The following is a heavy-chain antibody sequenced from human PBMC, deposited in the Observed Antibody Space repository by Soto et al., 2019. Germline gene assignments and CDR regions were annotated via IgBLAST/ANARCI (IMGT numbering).Heavy chain of an antibody. CDR3: VSQRTSVLTQAYFDY. V-gene: IGHV4-39*01. Sequence: SETLSLTCTVSGGSVSNSNYYWGWIRQSPGKGLEWIGSVYYRGRSYSKSSVKSRVTISVDTSKNQFSPNLNSVTASDTAVYFCVSQRTSVLTQAYFDYWGPGALVTVSS. CDR2: VYYRGRS. CDR1: GGSVSNSNYY. D-gene: IGHD2-8*01. J-gene: IGHJ4*02.